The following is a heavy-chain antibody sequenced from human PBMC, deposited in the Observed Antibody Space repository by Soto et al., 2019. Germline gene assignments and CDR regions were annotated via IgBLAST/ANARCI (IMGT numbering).Heavy chain of an antibody. Sequence: PGESLKISCKVSGYSLTFTTYWIGWVRQMPGKGLEWMGIIYPGDSDTRYSPSFQGQVTISADMSISTVYLQWSSLRASDTAMYYCAMSSCNWLLSVGGYFDYWGQGSLVTVSS. CDR3: AMSSCNWLLSVGGYFDY. V-gene: IGHV5-51*01. CDR2: IYPGDSDT. CDR1: GYSLTFTTYW. J-gene: IGHJ4*02. D-gene: IGHD2-21*01.